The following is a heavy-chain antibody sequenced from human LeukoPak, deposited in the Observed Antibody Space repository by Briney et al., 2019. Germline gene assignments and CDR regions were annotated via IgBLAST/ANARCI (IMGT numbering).Heavy chain of an antibody. V-gene: IGHV3-33*01. CDR3: ARDQSGYDYGFDY. CDR1: GFIFSSYG. J-gene: IGHJ4*02. Sequence: GGSLRLSCAASGFIFSSYGMHWVRQAPGKGLEWLAVIWYEGDKTYYLDSVKGRFTISRDNSKNTLYLQMNSLRAEDTALYYCARDQSGYDYGFDYWGQGTLVTVSS. D-gene: IGHD5-12*01. CDR2: IWYEGDKT.